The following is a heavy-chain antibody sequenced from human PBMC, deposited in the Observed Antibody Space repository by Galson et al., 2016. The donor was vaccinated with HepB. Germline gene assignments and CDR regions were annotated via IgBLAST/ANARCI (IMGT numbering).Heavy chain of an antibody. CDR1: GDSVSSNTAA. CDR3: ARVYCIGTNCYPPPSKGTFDI. CDR2: TYYRSKWYN. V-gene: IGHV6-1*01. Sequence: CAISGDSVSSNTAAWSWIRQSPSRGPEWLGRTYYRSKWYNDYAVSVKSRVTINPDTSKNQFSLQLSPVTPDDTAIYYCARVYCIGTNCYPPPSKGTFDIWGQGTVVTVSS. D-gene: IGHD2-2*01. J-gene: IGHJ3*02.